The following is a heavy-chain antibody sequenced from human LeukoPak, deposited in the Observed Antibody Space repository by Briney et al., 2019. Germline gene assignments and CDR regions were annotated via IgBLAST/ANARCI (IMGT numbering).Heavy chain of an antibody. Sequence: GGSLRLSCAASGFTFSSYAMRWVRQAPGQGLEWVAKIKPDGTEKYYVDSVKGRFTITRDNSKNTLYLQRNSLRAEDTAVYYCARGGSDYSNYIFDYWGQGTLVTVSS. V-gene: IGHV3-7*01. CDR3: ARGGSDYSNYIFDY. D-gene: IGHD4-11*01. CDR1: GFTFSSYA. CDR2: IKPDGTEK. J-gene: IGHJ4*02.